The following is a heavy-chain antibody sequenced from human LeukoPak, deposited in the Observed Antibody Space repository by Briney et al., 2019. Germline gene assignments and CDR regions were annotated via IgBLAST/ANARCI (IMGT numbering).Heavy chain of an antibody. CDR1: GDSISNSIYY. CDR3: ARYDKSVGATYFDY. D-gene: IGHD1-26*01. J-gene: IGHJ4*02. V-gene: IGHV4-39*01. Sequence: SETLSLTCTVSGDSISNSIYYWGWIRQPPGKGLEWIGNIYYTGSTYYNSSLKSRVTISVDTSKNQLSLKLSSVTAADTAVYYCARYDKSVGATYFDYWGQGTLVTVSS. CDR2: IYYTGST.